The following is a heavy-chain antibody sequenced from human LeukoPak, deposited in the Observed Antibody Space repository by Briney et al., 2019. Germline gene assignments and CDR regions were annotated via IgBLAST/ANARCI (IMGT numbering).Heavy chain of an antibody. J-gene: IGHJ5*02. CDR2: ISYEGSTG. Sequence: PGGSLRLSCAASGFTFNSHAMHWVRQAPGKGLEWVAFISYEGSTGYYAESVKGRFTVSRDNSKNTLYLQLNSLRAEDTAVYYCARVLLRGQGSWFDPGGQGTLVTVSS. CDR1: GFTFNSHA. D-gene: IGHD4-17*01. V-gene: IGHV3-33*05. CDR3: ARVLLRGQGSWFDP.